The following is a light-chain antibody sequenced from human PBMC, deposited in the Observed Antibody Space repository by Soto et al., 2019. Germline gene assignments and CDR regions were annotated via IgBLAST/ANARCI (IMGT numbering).Light chain of an antibody. CDR2: KAS. J-gene: IGKJ4*01. CDR1: QSINSW. Sequence: DVQMTQSPSTLSASVGDRVTITCRASQSINSWLAWYQQKPGKAPKLLIYKASSLESGVPPRFSGSESGTEFTLTISSLQPDDFATYYCQQYNSYPLTFGGGTKVEIK. CDR3: QQYNSYPLT. V-gene: IGKV1-5*03.